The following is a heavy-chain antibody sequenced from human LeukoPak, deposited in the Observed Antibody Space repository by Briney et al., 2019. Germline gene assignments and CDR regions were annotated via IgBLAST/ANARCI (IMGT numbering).Heavy chain of an antibody. V-gene: IGHV3-23*01. Sequence: GGSLRLSCAASGFNLGRYAMSWVRQAPGRGLEWVSCINTGETTFYADSVKGRFSISRDSSKNNLYLHMTSLRDEDTALYYCAKGAFDVLGQGTVVIVSS. CDR3: AKGAFDV. J-gene: IGHJ3*01. CDR1: GFNLGRYA. CDR2: INTGETT.